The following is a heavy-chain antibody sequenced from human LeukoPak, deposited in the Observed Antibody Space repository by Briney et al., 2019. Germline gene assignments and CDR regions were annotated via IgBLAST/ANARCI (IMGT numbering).Heavy chain of an antibody. J-gene: IGHJ4*02. CDR3: ATDRGGYYYDSSGYYLTD. CDR2: FDPEDGET. V-gene: IGHV1-24*01. D-gene: IGHD3-22*01. Sequence: ASVKVSCKASGGTFSSYAISWVRQAPGQGLEWMGGFDPEDGETIYAQKFQGRVTMTEDTSTDTAYMELSSLRSEDTAVYYCATDRGGYYYDSSGYYLTDWGQGTLVTVSS. CDR1: GGTFSSYA.